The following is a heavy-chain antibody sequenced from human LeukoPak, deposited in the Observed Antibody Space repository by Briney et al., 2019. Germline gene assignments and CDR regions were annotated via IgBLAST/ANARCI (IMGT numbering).Heavy chain of an antibody. D-gene: IGHD2-21*02. V-gene: IGHV3-48*04. CDR2: ISSSSKTI. Sequence: GGSLRLSCAASGFTFSSYSMNWVRQAPGKGLEWVSYISSSSKTIYYADSVKGRFTISRDNAKNSVYLQMNSLRAEDTAAYYCARGLCGGDCYSDWGQGTLVTVSS. CDR1: GFTFSSYS. J-gene: IGHJ4*02. CDR3: ARGLCGGDCYSD.